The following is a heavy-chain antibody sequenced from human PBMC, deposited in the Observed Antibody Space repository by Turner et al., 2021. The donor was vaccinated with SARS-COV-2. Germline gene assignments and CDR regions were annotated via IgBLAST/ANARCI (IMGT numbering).Heavy chain of an antibody. CDR2: IQSSWYP. CDR1: GDSMNTYQWT. D-gene: IGHD3-3*01. CDR3: AIFKLGSGFNWFDP. J-gene: IGHJ5*02. V-gene: IGHV4-59*12. Sequence: QVQLQESGPGLVKTSETLSLTCSVSGDSMNTYQWTWSWIRQPPGKGLEWVGYIQSSWYPHYNPSLKIRVTILGDTSKNQFSLKLTSVTAADTAVYYCAIFKLGSGFNWFDPWCQGTLVTVSS.